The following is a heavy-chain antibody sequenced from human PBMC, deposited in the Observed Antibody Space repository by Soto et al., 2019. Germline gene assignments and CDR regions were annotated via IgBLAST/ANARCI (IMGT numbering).Heavy chain of an antibody. CDR3: AKDMILAKELRTIDY. CDR2: ISGSGGST. CDR1: GFTFSSYA. V-gene: IGHV3-23*01. D-gene: IGHD3-16*01. J-gene: IGHJ4*02. Sequence: GSLRLSCAASGFTFSSYAMSWVRQAPGKGLEWVSAISGSGGSTYYADSVKGRFTISRDNSKNTLYLQMNSLRAEDTAVYYCAKDMILAKELRTIDYWGQGTLVTVSS.